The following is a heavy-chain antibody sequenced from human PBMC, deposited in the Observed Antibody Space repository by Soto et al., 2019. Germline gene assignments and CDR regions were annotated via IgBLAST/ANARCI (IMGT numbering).Heavy chain of an antibody. CDR3: ARDGDSLYYYYGMDV. D-gene: IGHD2-21*02. V-gene: IGHV3-21*01. Sequence: GGSLRLSCAASGFTFISYTINWFRHSPGKGLEWVSSITSISTYIYYADSVKGRFTISRDNTKNSLYLQMNSLRAEDTAVYYCARDGDSLYYYYGMDVWGQGTTVTVSS. CDR2: ITSISTYI. J-gene: IGHJ6*02. CDR1: GFTFISYT.